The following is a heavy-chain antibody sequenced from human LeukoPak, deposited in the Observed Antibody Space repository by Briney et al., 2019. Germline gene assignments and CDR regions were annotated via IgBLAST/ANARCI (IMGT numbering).Heavy chain of an antibody. CDR3: AREGDSSWTY. CDR2: IKQDGSEK. CDR1: GFTFSSYW. Sequence: PGGSLTLSCAASGFTFSSYWMSWVRQAPGKGLEWVANIKQDGSEKYYVDSVKGRFTISRDNAKHSLYLQMNSLRAGDTAVYYCAREGDSSWTYWGQGTLVAVSS. J-gene: IGHJ4*02. D-gene: IGHD1-1*01. V-gene: IGHV3-7*01.